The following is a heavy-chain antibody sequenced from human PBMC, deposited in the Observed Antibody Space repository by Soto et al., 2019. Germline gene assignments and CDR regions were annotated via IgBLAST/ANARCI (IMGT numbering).Heavy chain of an antibody. J-gene: IGHJ5*02. CDR1: GGSFSGYY. CDR2: INHSGST. Sequence: QVQLQQWGAGLLKPSETLSLTCAVYGGSFSGYYWSWIRQPPGKGLEWIGEINHSGSTNYNPSLKSRVTISVVTSKNQFSLKLSSVTAADTAVYYCARGRKYGDWFDPWGQGTLVTVSS. CDR3: ARGRKYGDWFDP. D-gene: IGHD4-17*01. V-gene: IGHV4-34*01.